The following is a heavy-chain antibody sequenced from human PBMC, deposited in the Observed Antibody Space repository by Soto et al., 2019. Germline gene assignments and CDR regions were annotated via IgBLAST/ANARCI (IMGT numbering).Heavy chain of an antibody. V-gene: IGHV4-31*03. D-gene: IGHD3-10*01. CDR1: GGSISSGCYY. J-gene: IGHJ4*02. CDR3: ARGVTMVRGVIHPPYFDY. CDR2: IYYSGST. Sequence: QVQLQESGPGLVKPSQTLSLTCTVSGGSISSGCYYWSWIRQHPGKGLEWIGYIYYSGSTYYNPSLKSRVTISVDTSKNQFSLKLSSVTAADTAVYYCARGVTMVRGVIHPPYFDYWAQGTLVTVSS.